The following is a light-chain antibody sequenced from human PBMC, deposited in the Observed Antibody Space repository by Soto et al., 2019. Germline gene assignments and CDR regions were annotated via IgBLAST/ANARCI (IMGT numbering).Light chain of an antibody. CDR1: SSDVGSHNL. J-gene: IGLJ1*01. CDR3: CSYAGSSTFL. CDR2: EGS. Sequence: QPVLTQPASVTGSPGQSITISCTGTSSDVGSHNLVSWYQQHPGKAPKLIIYEGSKRPSGVSNRFSGSKSGNTASLTISGLQAEDEADYYCCSYAGSSTFLFGTGTKVTVL. V-gene: IGLV2-23*01.